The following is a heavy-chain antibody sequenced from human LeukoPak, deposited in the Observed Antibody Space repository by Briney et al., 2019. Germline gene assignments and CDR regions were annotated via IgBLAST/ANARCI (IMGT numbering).Heavy chain of an antibody. Sequence: SETLPLTCAAYGGSFSGYYWSWIRQPPGKGLHWIGEINQSESTNYNPSLKSRVTISVDTSKNRFSLKLRPVTAADTAVHYCARGLRGTIIVVVNRWFDPWGQGTLVTVSS. D-gene: IGHD3-22*01. CDR3: ARGLRGTIIVVVNRWFDP. CDR2: INQSEST. CDR1: GGSFSGYY. J-gene: IGHJ5*02. V-gene: IGHV4-34*01.